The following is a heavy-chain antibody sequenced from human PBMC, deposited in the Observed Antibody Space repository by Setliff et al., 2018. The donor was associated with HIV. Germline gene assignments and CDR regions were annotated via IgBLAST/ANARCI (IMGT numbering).Heavy chain of an antibody. CDR1: GGSISSYS. V-gene: IGHV4-4*08. J-gene: IGHJ6*03. CDR2: IYTSGST. CDR3: ASLDGSESPYIYYYYMDV. D-gene: IGHD3-10*01. Sequence: SSETLSLTCTVSGGSISSYSGSWIRQPPGKGLEWIGYIYTSGSTNYNPSLKSRVTISVDTSKNQFSLKLSSVTAADTAVYYCASLDGSESPYIYYYYMDVWGKGTAVTVS.